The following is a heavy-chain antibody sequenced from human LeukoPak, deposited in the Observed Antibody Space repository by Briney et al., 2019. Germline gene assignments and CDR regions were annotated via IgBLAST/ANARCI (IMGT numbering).Heavy chain of an antibody. V-gene: IGHV1-69*05. D-gene: IGHD1-26*01. CDR1: VGTFNSYA. CDR3: ALQGERSELLRAYCQH. Sequence: SVKVSCKASVGTFNSYAISWVRQAPGQGLEWMGGIIPIFGTANYAQKFQGRVTITTDESTSTAYMELSSLRSEDTAVYYCALQGERSELLRAYCQHWGQGTLVTVSS. J-gene: IGHJ1*01. CDR2: IIPIFGTA.